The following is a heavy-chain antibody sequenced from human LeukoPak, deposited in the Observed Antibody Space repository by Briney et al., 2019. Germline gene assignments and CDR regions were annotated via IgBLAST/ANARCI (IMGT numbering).Heavy chain of an antibody. D-gene: IGHD4-17*01. J-gene: IGHJ2*01. CDR3: ARKLGGFGDYGWYFDL. Sequence: GGSLRLSSAASGFTFRSYAMSWVRQAPGKGLEWVANIKQDGGEKYYVDSVKGRFTISRDNTKNSLYLQIDSLRAEDTAVYYCARKLGGFGDYGWYFDLWGRGTLVTVSS. CDR2: IKQDGGEK. CDR1: GFTFRSYA. V-gene: IGHV3-7*01.